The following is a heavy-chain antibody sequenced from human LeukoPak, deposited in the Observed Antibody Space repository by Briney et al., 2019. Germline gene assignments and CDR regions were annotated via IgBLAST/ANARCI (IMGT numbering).Heavy chain of an antibody. V-gene: IGHV4-4*07. D-gene: IGHD3-3*01. CDR2: IYPSGST. J-gene: IGHJ4*02. CDR3: AREGGFYRPLDY. Sequence: SETLSLTCTVSGGSISSYHWSWIRQSAGKGLEWIGRIYPSGSTNYNPSLESRVTMSIDTARNQFSLKLNSVTAADTAVYYCAREGGFYRPLDYSGQGTLVTVSS. CDR1: GGSISSYH.